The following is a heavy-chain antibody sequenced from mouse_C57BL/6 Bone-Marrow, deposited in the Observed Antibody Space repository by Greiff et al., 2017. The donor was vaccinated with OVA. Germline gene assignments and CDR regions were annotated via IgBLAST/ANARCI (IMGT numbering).Heavy chain of an antibody. D-gene: IGHD1-1*01. J-gene: IGHJ4*01. CDR2: IWGVGST. CDR1: GFSLTSYG. CDR3: AASSYGSSLEYYAMDY. V-gene: IGHV2-6*01. Sequence: QVQLQQSGPGLVAPSQSLSITCTVSGFSLTSYGVDWVRQSPGKGLEWLGVIWGVGSTNYNSALKSRLSISKDNSKSQVFLKMNSLQTDDTAMYYCAASSYGSSLEYYAMDYWGQGTSVTVSS.